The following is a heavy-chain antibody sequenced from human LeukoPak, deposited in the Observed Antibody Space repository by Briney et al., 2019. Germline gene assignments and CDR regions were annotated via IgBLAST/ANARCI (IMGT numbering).Heavy chain of an antibody. CDR2: INPYSGDT. CDR1: GYTFTYYY. D-gene: IGHD2-2*01. J-gene: IGHJ4*02. CDR3: ARHLSDITSSPNY. V-gene: IGHV1-2*02. Sequence: ASVKVSCKASGYTFTYYYMHWVRQAPGQGLECMGWINPYSGDTNYAQNFQGRVTMTRDTSISTAYLQWTSLKASDTAMYYCARHLSDITSSPNYWGPGTLVTVSS.